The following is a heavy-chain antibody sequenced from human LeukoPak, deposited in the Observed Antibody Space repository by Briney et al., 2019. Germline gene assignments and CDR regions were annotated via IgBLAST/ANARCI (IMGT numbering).Heavy chain of an antibody. CDR2: IFYSGST. Sequence: SETLSLTCAVYGGSFSGYYWSWIRQPPGKGLEWIGSIFYSGSTYYNPSLKSRVTMSVDTSKNQFSLKLSSVTAADTAVYYCARHGNNYYGDLWGPGTLVTVSS. V-gene: IGHV4-34*12. CDR1: GGSFSGYY. J-gene: IGHJ5*02. D-gene: IGHD3-10*01. CDR3: ARHGNNYYGDL.